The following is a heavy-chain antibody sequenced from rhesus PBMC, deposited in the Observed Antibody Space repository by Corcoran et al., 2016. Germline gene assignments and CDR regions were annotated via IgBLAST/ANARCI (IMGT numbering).Heavy chain of an antibody. CDR1: GSTSIASH. V-gene: IGHV1S2*01. J-gene: IGHJ4*01. CDR2: INPYNGNT. Sequence: QVQLVQSGAEVQKPGSSVNVSCKAAGSTSIASHMHWVRRAPRQGLEGGGWINPYNGNTKYAQKFQGRVTITRDTSTSTAYMELSSLRSEDTAVYYCARLNTVTIDYWGQGVLVTVSS. D-gene: IGHD4-23*01. CDR3: ARLNTVTIDY.